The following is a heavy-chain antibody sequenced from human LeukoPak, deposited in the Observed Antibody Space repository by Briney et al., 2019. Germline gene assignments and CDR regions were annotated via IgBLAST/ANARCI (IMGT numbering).Heavy chain of an antibody. CDR3: ATSGTTESAFDI. CDR1: GYTFTGYY. J-gene: IGHJ3*02. V-gene: IGHV1-2*04. Sequence: ASVKVSCKASGYTFTGYYMHWVRQAPGQGLEWMGRINPNSGGTNYAQKFQGWVTMTRDTSISTAYMELSRLRSDDTAVYYCATSGTTESAFDIWGQGTLVTVSS. D-gene: IGHD1-7*01. CDR2: INPNSGGT.